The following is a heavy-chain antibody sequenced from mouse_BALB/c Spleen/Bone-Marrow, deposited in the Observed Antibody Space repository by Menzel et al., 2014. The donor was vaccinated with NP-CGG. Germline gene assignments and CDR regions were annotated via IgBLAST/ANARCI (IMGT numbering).Heavy chain of an antibody. CDR3: TRGDLRYAMDY. CDR1: GYAFTSYW. CDR2: IYPGSGSN. D-gene: IGHD6-1*01. Sequence: GSELVRPGASVKLSCKASGYAFTSYWMHWVRQRPGQGLEWIGNIYPGSGSNNYDEKFKSKATLTVDTSSSTAYMQLSSLTSEDSAVYYCTRGDLRYAMDYWGQGTSVTASS. J-gene: IGHJ4*01. V-gene: IGHV1S22*01.